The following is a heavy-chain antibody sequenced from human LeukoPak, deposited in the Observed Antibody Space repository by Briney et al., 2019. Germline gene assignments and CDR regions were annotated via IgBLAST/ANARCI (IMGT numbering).Heavy chain of an antibody. V-gene: IGHV3-21*01. CDR2: IITSSTYI. Sequence: GGSLRLSCAASGFTFSSYSMNWVRQAPGKGPEWVSSIITSSTYIYYADSVKGRFTISRDNAKNPLYLQMNSLRADDTAVYYCARDHRYCSGGSCYWESYYYYYMDVWGKGTTVTVSS. CDR3: ARDHRYCSGGSCYWESYYYYYMDV. CDR1: GFTFSSYS. D-gene: IGHD2-15*01. J-gene: IGHJ6*03.